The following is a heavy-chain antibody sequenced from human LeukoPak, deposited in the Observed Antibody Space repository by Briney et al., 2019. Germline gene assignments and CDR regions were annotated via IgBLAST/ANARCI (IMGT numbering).Heavy chain of an antibody. J-gene: IGHJ4*02. CDR1: GFTFTSSA. Sequence: SVKVSCKASGFTFTSSAMQWVRQARGQRLEWIGWIVVGSGNTNYAQKFQERVTITRDMSTSTAYMELSSLRSEDTAVYYCATYSGYDTPIDYWGQGTLVTVSS. CDR3: ATYSGYDTPIDY. CDR2: IVVGSGNT. D-gene: IGHD5-12*01. V-gene: IGHV1-58*02.